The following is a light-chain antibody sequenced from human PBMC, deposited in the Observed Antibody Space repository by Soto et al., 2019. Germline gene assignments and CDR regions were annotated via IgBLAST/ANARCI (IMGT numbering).Light chain of an antibody. CDR2: RAS. CDR1: QSVSNR. Sequence: EIVMTQSPATLXXXPXEXAXXXCRASQSVSNRLAWYQQRPGQAPRLLIYRASARATGIPARFSGSGSGTEITLTISSLQSEDFAIYYCQQSSDLPQTFGQGTKVEIK. V-gene: IGKV3-15*01. J-gene: IGKJ1*01. CDR3: QQSSDLPQT.